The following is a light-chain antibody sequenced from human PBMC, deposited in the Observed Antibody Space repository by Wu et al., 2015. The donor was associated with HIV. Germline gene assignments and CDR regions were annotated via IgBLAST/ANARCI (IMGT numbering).Light chain of an antibody. CDR1: QNVNNNF. J-gene: IGKJ1*01. CDR3: QQRTNWPART. CDR2: VPSTGAAGS. V-gene: IGKV3D-20*02. Sequence: EIVLTQSPDILSLSPGERATLSCRASQNVNNNFIAWYQQKGGQSPRLVMFVPSTGAAGSIRAAGIPDRFSGSGSGTDFTLTISSLEPEDFAVYYCQQRTNWPARTFGQGTKVEIK.